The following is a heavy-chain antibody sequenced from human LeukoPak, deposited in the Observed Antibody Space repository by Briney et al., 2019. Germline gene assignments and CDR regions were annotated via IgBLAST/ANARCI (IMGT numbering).Heavy chain of an antibody. Sequence: SETLSLTCAVYGGSFSGYYWSWIRQPPGKGLEWIGEINHSGSTNYNPSLKSRVTISVDTSKNQFSLKLSSVTAADTAVYYCARGGGNRHVSESIDYWGQGTLVTVSS. CDR3: ARGGGNRHVSESIDY. CDR2: INHSGST. V-gene: IGHV4-34*01. D-gene: IGHD4-23*01. CDR1: GGSFSGYY. J-gene: IGHJ4*02.